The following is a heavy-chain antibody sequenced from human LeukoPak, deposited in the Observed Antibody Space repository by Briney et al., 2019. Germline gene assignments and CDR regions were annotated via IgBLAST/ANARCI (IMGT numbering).Heavy chain of an antibody. D-gene: IGHD3-22*01. V-gene: IGHV4-4*07. CDR2: IYTSGST. CDR1: GGSISSYY. J-gene: IGHJ4*02. Sequence: PSETLSLTCTVSGGSISSYYWSWIRQPAGKGLEWIGRIYTSGSTNYNPSLKSRVTISVDTSKNQFSLKLSSVTAADTAVYYCAKDRPIYDSSGYYYGVLDYWGQGTLVTVSS. CDR3: AKDRPIYDSSGYYYGVLDY.